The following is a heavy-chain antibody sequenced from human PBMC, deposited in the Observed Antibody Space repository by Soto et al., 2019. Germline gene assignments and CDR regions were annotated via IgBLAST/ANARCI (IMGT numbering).Heavy chain of an antibody. J-gene: IGHJ4*02. CDR3: ARQNDFDY. V-gene: IGHV4-59*01. CDR1: GGSMNGYH. CDR2: IFHNGDT. Sequence: PSETLSLTCSVSGGSMNGYHWNWIRQPPGKGLEWVGCIFHNGDTYYNPSLKSRVTISLDTSMNQFSLNLTSVTAADTAVYYCARQNDFDYWGQGTLVTVSS.